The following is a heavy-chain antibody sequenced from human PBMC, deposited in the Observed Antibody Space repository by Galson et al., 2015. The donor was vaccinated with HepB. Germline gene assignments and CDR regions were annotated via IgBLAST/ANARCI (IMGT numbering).Heavy chain of an antibody. J-gene: IGHJ4*02. D-gene: IGHD4-23*01. Sequence: PALVNPTQTLTLTCTFSGFSLSTSGMRVSWIRQPPGKALEWLARIDWDDDKFYSTSLKTRLTISKDTSKNQVVLTMTNMDPVDTATYYCARIRPLPRGGGNSEDYFDYWGQGTLVTVSS. V-gene: IGHV2-70*04. CDR1: GFSLSTSGMR. CDR3: ARIRPLPRGGGNSEDYFDY. CDR2: IDWDDDK.